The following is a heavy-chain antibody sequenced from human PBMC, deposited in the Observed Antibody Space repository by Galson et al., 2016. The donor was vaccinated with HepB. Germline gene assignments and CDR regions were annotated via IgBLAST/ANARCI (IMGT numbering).Heavy chain of an antibody. V-gene: IGHV3-23*01. CDR2: ISDNGGST. D-gene: IGHD3-3*01. J-gene: IGHJ4*02. CDR3: AKGVVGKGFDY. Sequence: SLRLSCAASGFTFSTYAMNWVRQAPGKGLEWVSGISDNGGSTYYADSVKGRFTISRDNSKNTLYLQMNSLRAEDTAVYYCAKGVVGKGFDYWGQGTLVTVSS. CDR1: GFTFSTYA.